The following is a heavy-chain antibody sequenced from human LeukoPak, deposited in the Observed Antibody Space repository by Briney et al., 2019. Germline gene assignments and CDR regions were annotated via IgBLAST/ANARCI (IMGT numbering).Heavy chain of an antibody. CDR2: IKSKTDGGTS. V-gene: IGHV3-15*01. J-gene: IGHJ6*02. Sequence: NPGGSLRLSCAASGFTFSNAWMSWVRQAPGKGLEWVGRIKSKTDGGTSDYAAPVKGRFTISRDDSKNTLYLQMNSLKTEDTAVYYCTTVSYYYYGMDVWGQGTTVTVSS. CDR3: TTVSYYYYGMDV. CDR1: GFTFSNAW.